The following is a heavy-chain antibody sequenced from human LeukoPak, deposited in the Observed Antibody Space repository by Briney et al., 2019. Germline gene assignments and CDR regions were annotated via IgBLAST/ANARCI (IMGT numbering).Heavy chain of an antibody. CDR3: ARSDLYSGSYYGVLYFNY. D-gene: IGHD3-22*01. CDR2: ISYSGST. V-gene: IGHV4-59*01. J-gene: IGHJ4*02. CDR1: GASTSSYY. Sequence: SETLSLTCIVSGASTSSYYWSWIRQPPGGGLEWIAYISYSGSTDYNPSLTSRVTRSIDTSNNRFSLRLSSVTAADTAVYYCARSDLYSGSYYGVLYFNYWGQGTPVTVSS.